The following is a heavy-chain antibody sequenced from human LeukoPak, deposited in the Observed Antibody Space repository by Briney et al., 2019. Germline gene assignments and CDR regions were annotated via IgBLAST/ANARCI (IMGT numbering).Heavy chain of an antibody. V-gene: IGHV3-7*01. CDR3: ARAGNWNDGGYFDY. Sequence: GGSLRLSCAAPGFSFSTYWMSWVRQAPGEGLEWVANIKQDGSEKYYVDSVKGRFTISRDNAKNSLYLQMNSLRAKDTAVYYCARAGNWNDGGYFDYWGQGTLVTVSS. CDR1: GFSFSTYW. D-gene: IGHD1-20*01. J-gene: IGHJ4*02. CDR2: IKQDGSEK.